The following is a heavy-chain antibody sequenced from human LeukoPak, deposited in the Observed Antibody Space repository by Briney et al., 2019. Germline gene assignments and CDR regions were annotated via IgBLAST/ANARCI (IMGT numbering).Heavy chain of an antibody. D-gene: IGHD3-22*01. V-gene: IGHV3-23*01. J-gene: IGHJ4*02. CDR2: TSGSGGST. Sequence: GGSLRLSCAASGFTFSSYAMSWVRQAPGKGLEWVSATSGSGGSTYYADSVKGRFTISRDNSKNTLYLQMNSLRAEDTAVYYCAKVRASDYYDSSGYSDYWGQGTLVTVSS. CDR3: AKVRASDYYDSSGYSDY. CDR1: GFTFSSYA.